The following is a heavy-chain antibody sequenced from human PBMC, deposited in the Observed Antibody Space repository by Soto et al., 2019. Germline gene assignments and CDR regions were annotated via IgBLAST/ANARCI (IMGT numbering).Heavy chain of an antibody. CDR2: ILPIFNTA. Sequence: GASVQVSCKASGGIFCSNAISWVRQAPGQGLEWMGGILPIFNTANYAQKFLGRVTITADESTSTAYMELSSLKSEDTAIYYCATGGLGYSSVPRFFFEYWGHGTLVTVSS. J-gene: IGHJ4*01. CDR1: GGIFCSNA. CDR3: ATGGLGYSSVPRFFFEY. V-gene: IGHV1-69*13. D-gene: IGHD5-18*01.